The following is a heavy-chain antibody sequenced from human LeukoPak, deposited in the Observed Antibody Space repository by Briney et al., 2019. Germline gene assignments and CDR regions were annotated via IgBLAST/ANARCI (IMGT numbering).Heavy chain of an antibody. CDR3: VKGRTRADS. CDR2: IRSKGSGGTI. CDR1: GFTFNEYA. D-gene: IGHD3-3*01. V-gene: IGHV3-49*03. Sequence: PGGSLRLSCTASGFTFNEYAMSWFRQAPGKGLGWVGFIRSKGSGGTIEYAASVKGRFTLSRDDSKSIVSLQMNSLQSEDTAVYYCVKGRTRADSWGQGTLVTVSS. J-gene: IGHJ4*02.